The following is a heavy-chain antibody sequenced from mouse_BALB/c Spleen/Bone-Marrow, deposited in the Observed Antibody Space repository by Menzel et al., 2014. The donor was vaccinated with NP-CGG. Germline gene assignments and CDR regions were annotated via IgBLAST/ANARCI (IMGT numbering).Heavy chain of an antibody. CDR2: INPSTGYT. J-gene: IGHJ3*01. CDR1: GYTFTNYW. Sequence: VKLMESGAELAKPGASVKMSCKASGYTFTNYWMHWVKQRPGQGLEWIGYINPSTGYTEYNQKFKDKATLTADKSSSTAYMQLSSLTSEDSAVYYCARLYRYDGFAYWGQGTLVTVSA. V-gene: IGHV1-7*01. CDR3: ARLYRYDGFAY. D-gene: IGHD2-14*01.